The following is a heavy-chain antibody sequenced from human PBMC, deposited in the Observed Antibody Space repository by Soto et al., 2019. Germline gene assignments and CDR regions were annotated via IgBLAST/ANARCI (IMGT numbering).Heavy chain of an antibody. D-gene: IGHD6-13*01. V-gene: IGHV3-15*01. CDR3: TNLPYSSNFDC. Sequence: GGSLRLSCSASGFTFSKAWMNWVRQAPGKGLEWVGRIKSKVHGGAVDYAAPVKGRFTISRDDSENTLYLQMNSLQTEDTAVYLCTNLPYSSNFDCWGQGTVVTGSS. J-gene: IGHJ4*02. CDR2: IKSKVHGGAV. CDR1: GFTFSKAW.